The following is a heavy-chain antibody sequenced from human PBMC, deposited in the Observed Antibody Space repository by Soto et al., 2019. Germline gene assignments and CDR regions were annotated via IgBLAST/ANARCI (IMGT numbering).Heavy chain of an antibody. D-gene: IGHD2-15*01. CDR1: GGTFSSYA. J-gene: IGHJ6*02. V-gene: IGHV1-69*06. CDR2: IIPIFGTA. CDR3: ARGRGIVVVVAAAAYYGMDV. Sequence: SVKVSCKASGGTFSSYAISWVRQAPGQGLEWMGGIIPIFGTANYAQKFQGRVTITADKSTCTAYMELSSLRSEDTAVYYCARGRGIVVVVAAAAYYGMDVWGQGTTVTVS.